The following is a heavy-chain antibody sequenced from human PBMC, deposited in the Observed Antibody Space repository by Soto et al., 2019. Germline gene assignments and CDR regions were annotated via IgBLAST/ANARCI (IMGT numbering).Heavy chain of an antibody. V-gene: IGHV1-69*01. D-gene: IGHD1-20*01. Sequence: QAHLMQSGAEVKKPGSSVKVSCKASGGTFSGYAISWVRQRPGRGLEWMGGIIPIFGITTYAEKFQGRITLAADESTGTAFMDLRSLISEDTAVYYCARDPRSITGTTSSEDFQVWGPGTLVSVSS. CDR2: IIPIFGIT. CDR3: ARDPRSITGTTSSEDFQV. J-gene: IGHJ1*01. CDR1: GGTFSGYA.